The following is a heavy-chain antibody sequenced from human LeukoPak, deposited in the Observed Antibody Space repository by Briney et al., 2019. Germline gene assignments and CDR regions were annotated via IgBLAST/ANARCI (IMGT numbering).Heavy chain of an antibody. J-gene: IGHJ5*02. D-gene: IGHD3-3*01. CDR1: GDTLSNYP. CDR3: ARGPEIVVAGTTFGEYRWFHP. CDR2: ILPMFGTA. Sequence: SVKVSCKTSGDTLSNYPVSWVRQAPGQGLEWMGGILPMFGTAHYAEKFQDRVAISADDSTSTVFVEVRSLKSEDTAVYYCARGPEIVVAGTTFGEYRWFHPWGQGTLLIVSS. V-gene: IGHV1-69*13.